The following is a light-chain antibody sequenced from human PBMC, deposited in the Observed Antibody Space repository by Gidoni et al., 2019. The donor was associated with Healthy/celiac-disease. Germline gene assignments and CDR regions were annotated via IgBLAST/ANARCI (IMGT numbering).Light chain of an antibody. CDR2: EVR. CDR3: SSYTSSSFWV. J-gene: IGLJ3*02. Sequence: QSALTQPASVSGSPGQSITISCTGTSSDVGGYNYVSWYQQHPGKAPKLMIYEVRNRPSGVSNRFSGSKSGNTASLTISVLQAEDEADYYCSSYTSSSFWVFGGGTKLTVL. V-gene: IGLV2-14*01. CDR1: SSDVGGYNY.